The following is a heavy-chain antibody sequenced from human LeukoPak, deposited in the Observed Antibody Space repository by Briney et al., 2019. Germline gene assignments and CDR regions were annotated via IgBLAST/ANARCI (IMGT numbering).Heavy chain of an antibody. CDR1: GFTLTDYN. CDR2: IRFDGTTE. V-gene: IGHV3-30*02. Sequence: PGGSLGLSCGASGFTLTDYNMHWVRQAPGEGLEYVAFIRFDGTTEYYTDSVKGRFTMSRDKSKNTLYLQMNSLRGEDTAVYYCARGAAVALELWGQGTLVTVSS. D-gene: IGHD6-19*01. J-gene: IGHJ4*02. CDR3: ARGAAVALEL.